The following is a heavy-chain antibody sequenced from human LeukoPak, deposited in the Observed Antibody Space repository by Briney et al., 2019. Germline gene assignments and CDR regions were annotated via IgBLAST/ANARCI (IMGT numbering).Heavy chain of an antibody. J-gene: IGHJ4*02. CDR3: ARGLELSENFDY. CDR1: GFTFSSYS. Sequence: GGSLRLSCAASGFTFSSYSMNWVRQAPGKGLEWVSSISSSSSYIYYADSVKGRFTISRDNAKNSLYLQMNSLRAEDTAVYYCARGLELSENFDYWGQGTLVTVSS. D-gene: IGHD1-7*01. CDR2: ISSSSSYI. V-gene: IGHV3-21*01.